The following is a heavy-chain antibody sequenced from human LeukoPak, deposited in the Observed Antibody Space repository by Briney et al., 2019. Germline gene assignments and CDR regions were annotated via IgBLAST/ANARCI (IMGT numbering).Heavy chain of an antibody. Sequence: GGSLQISCKGSGYSFTSYWIGWVRQVPGKGLEWMGIIYPGDSDTRYSPSFQGQVTISADKPISTAYLQWSSLKASDTAMYYCARGWFGESYAFDIWGQGTMVTVSS. CDR1: GYSFTSYW. J-gene: IGHJ3*02. V-gene: IGHV5-51*04. CDR2: IYPGDSDT. CDR3: ARGWFGESYAFDI. D-gene: IGHD3-10*01.